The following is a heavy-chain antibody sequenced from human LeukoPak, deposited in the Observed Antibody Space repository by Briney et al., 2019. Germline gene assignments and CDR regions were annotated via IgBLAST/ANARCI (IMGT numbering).Heavy chain of an antibody. CDR2: ISSSGDTI. V-gene: IGHV3-11*04. D-gene: IGHD1-26*01. CDR3: ARPRVGALGSGFDI. Sequence: GGSLRLSCAASGFTFSDYYMNWIRQAPGKGLEWVSYISSSGDTIYYADSVKGRFTISRGNAKNSLYLQMNSLRAEDTAVYYCARPRVGALGSGFDIWGQGTMVTVSS. CDR1: GFTFSDYY. J-gene: IGHJ3*02.